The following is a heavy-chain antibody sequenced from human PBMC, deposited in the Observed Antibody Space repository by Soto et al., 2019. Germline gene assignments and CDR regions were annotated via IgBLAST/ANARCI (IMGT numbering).Heavy chain of an antibody. J-gene: IGHJ4*02. CDR1: GGSSSSYY. D-gene: IGHD3-16*02. V-gene: IGHV4-59*08. CDR3: ARHDKSLHFTPAPADY. CDR2: IYYSGST. Sequence: SETQSVACSVGGGSSSSYYWSCIRKHPGKGLEWIGYIYYSGSTNYNPSLKSRVTISVDTSKNQFSLKLSSVTAADTAVYYCARHDKSLHFTPAPADYWGQGTLVTVSS.